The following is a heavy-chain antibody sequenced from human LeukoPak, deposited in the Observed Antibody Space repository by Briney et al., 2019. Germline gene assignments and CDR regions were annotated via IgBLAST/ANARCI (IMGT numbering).Heavy chain of an antibody. CDR3: ARASSSWYYFDY. CDR1: GYTFTSYD. V-gene: IGHV1-18*01. D-gene: IGHD6-13*01. Sequence: GASVKVSCKASGYTFTSYDISWVRQAPGQGLEWMGWISVYNGNTNYAQKLQGRVTMTTDTSTSTAYMELRSLRSDDTAMYYCARASSSWYYFDYWGQGTLVTVSS. J-gene: IGHJ4*02. CDR2: ISVYNGNT.